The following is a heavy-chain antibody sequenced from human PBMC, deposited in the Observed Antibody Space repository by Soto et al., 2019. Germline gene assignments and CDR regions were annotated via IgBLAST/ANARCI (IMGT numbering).Heavy chain of an antibody. CDR3: AKDFTIFSVVGAFDV. Sequence: EVQLVESGGGLVQPGRSLRLSCSASGFTFEDYVMHWVRQAPGKGLEWVSRISWDSGRVAYADSVKGRFTISRDNAKNFLYLQMTSLRPDDTAVYYCAKDFTIFSVVGAFDVWGQGTMVTVSS. CDR1: GFTFEDYV. V-gene: IGHV3-9*01. CDR2: ISWDSGRV. D-gene: IGHD3-3*01. J-gene: IGHJ3*01.